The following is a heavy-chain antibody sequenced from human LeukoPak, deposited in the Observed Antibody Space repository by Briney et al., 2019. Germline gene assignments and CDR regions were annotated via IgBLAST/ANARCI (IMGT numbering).Heavy chain of an antibody. CDR3: ASGSIVGVLWG. D-gene: IGHD1-26*01. CDR2: IYYSGST. J-gene: IGHJ4*02. V-gene: IGHV4-59*01. Sequence: SETLSLTCTVSGGSISSFYWSWIRQPPGKGLEWIGYIYYSGSTNYNPSLKSRVTMSVDTSNNQFSLKLSSVTAADTAVYYCASGSIVGVLWGWGQGTLVTVSS. CDR1: GGSISSFY.